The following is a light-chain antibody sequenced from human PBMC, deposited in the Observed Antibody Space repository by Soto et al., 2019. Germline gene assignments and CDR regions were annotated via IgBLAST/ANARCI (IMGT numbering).Light chain of an antibody. Sequence: QSALTQPASVSGSPGQSITISCTGTSSDVGGYNYVCWYKQHPGKAPQLMIYEVTNRPSGVSDRFSGSKSGNTASLTISGLQAEDEADYYCSSYTSCSTVYVLGTGTKVNVL. CDR1: SSDVGGYNY. CDR3: SSYTSCSTVYV. CDR2: EVT. V-gene: IGLV2-14*01. J-gene: IGLJ1*01.